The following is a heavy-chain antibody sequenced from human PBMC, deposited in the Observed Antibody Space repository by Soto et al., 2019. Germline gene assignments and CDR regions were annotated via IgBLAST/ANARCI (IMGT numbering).Heavy chain of an antibody. CDR3: AXWTGRYCSGGRCYLDDPFDY. CDR2: ISGSAAST. D-gene: IGHD2-15*01. Sequence: EVHLLESGGDLVQPGGSLRLSCAASGFTFSNYAMSWVRQAPGKGLDWVSGISGSAASTFYADSVKGRFTISRDNSKNTLYLQMNSXXAEDTAXXYCAXWTGRYCSGGRCYLDDPFDYWGQGTLVTVSS. V-gene: IGHV3-23*01. J-gene: IGHJ4*02. CDR1: GFTFSNYA.